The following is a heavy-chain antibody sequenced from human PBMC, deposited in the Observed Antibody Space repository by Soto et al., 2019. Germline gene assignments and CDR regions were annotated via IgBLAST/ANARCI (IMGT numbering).Heavy chain of an antibody. V-gene: IGHV1-69*13. CDR3: ARSPRTTFDYYHGMDG. CDR2: IIPIFGTA. J-gene: IGHJ6*02. CDR1: GVTFSSYA. Sequence: SVKVSCKASGVTFSSYAISWVRQAPGQGLEWMGGIIPIFGTANYAQKFQGRVTITADESTSTAYMELSSLRSEDTAVYYCARSPRTTFDYYHGMDGWGQGTTVTGS. D-gene: IGHD1-1*01.